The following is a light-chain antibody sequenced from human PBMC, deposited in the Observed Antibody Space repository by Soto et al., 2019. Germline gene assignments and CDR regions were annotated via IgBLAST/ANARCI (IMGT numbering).Light chain of an antibody. CDR1: HNDIGTYDY. CDR3: SSFTSDRIYV. Sequence: QSVLTQPTSVSGSPGQSITISCTGNHNDIGTYDYVSWYQQHPGRAPRLLIYGVTTRPSGISDRFSASKSGLTASLTISGLQPDDEADYYCSSFTSDRIYVFGPGTKVTVL. CDR2: GVT. V-gene: IGLV2-14*03. J-gene: IGLJ1*01.